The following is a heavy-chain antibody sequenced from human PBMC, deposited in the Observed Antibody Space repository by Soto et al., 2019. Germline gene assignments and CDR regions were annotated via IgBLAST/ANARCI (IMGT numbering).Heavy chain of an antibody. V-gene: IGHV3-11*01. J-gene: IGHJ4*02. Sequence: QVQLVESGGGLVMPGESLRLSCAASGFTFSDHYMSWIRQAPGKGLEWVSYISSSENSMYYADSVKGRFTVSRDNAENSLYLQMNSLSAEDTAVYYCARRAASGRHFDHWGQGTLVSVSS. CDR1: GFTFSDHY. CDR3: ARRAASGRHFDH. D-gene: IGHD6-13*01. CDR2: ISSSENSM.